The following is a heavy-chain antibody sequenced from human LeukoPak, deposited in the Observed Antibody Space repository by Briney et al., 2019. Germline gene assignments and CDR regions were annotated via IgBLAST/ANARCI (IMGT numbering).Heavy chain of an antibody. CDR1: VGSISSYY. Sequence: PSETLSLTCTVSVGSISSYYWSWIRQPPGKGLEWIAYVYYSGSTNYNPSLKSRVTISVDTSKSQFSLKLRSVTAADTAVYYCARGLFCGGDCYPDAFDIWGPGTMVTVSS. D-gene: IGHD2-21*02. CDR2: VYYSGST. CDR3: ARGLFCGGDCYPDAFDI. J-gene: IGHJ3*02. V-gene: IGHV4-59*01.